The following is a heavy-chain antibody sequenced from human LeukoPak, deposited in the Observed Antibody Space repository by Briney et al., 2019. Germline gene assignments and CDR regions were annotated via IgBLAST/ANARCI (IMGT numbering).Heavy chain of an antibody. CDR3: ARASSDYGDYYFDY. CDR1: GGSISSGGYY. J-gene: IGHJ4*02. D-gene: IGHD4-17*01. CDR2: IYYSGST. V-gene: IGHV4-31*03. Sequence: PSETPSLTCTVSGGSISSGGYYWNWIRQHPGKGLEWIGYIYYSGSTYYNPSLKSRVTISVDTSKNQFSLKLSSVTAADTAVYYCARASSDYGDYYFDYWGQGTLVTVSS.